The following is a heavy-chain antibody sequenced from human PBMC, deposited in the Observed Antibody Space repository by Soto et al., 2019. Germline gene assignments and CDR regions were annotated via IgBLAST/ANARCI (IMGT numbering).Heavy chain of an antibody. Sequence: ASVKVPCKASGYTFTSYYMHWVRQAPGQGLEWMGIINPSGGSTSYAQKFQGRVTMTRDTSTSTVYMELSSLRSEDTAVYYCARDRCTNGVCYGDFDYWGQGTLVTVSS. D-gene: IGHD2-8*01. CDR2: INPSGGST. J-gene: IGHJ4*02. CDR1: GYTFTSYY. CDR3: ARDRCTNGVCYGDFDY. V-gene: IGHV1-46*01.